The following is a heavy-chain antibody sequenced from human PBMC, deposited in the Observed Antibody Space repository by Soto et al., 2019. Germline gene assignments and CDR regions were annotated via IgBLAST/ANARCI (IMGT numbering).Heavy chain of an antibody. J-gene: IGHJ4*02. CDR2: IYNGGTT. V-gene: IGHV4-30-4*01. D-gene: IGHD3-9*01. CDR3: ARPFRYFDWFPGY. Sequence: PSETLSLTCTVSGGSISDGDYYWTWIRQPPGKGLEWIGYIYNGGTTYYNPSLKSRVSISEDTSKNHFSLKLSSVTAADTAVYYCARPFRYFDWFPGYWGQGTLVTVSS. CDR1: GGSISDGDYY.